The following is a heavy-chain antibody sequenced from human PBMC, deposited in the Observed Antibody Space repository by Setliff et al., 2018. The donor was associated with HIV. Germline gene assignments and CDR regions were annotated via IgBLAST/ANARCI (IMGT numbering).Heavy chain of an antibody. J-gene: IGHJ4*02. CDR1: GFTFSNYE. D-gene: IGHD3-22*01. Sequence: PGESLKISCAASGFTFSNYEMNWVRQAPGKGLEWVSSISSSSRSKYYADSVKGRFTISRDNAKNSLYLQMNSLTAEDTAVYYCAESGYDSSGYYYDYWGQGTLVTVSS. CDR2: ISSSSRSK. CDR3: AESGYDSSGYYYDY. V-gene: IGHV3-21*04.